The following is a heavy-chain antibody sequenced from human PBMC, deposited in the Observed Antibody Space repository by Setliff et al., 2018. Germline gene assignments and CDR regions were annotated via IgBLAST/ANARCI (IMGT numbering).Heavy chain of an antibody. CDR1: GFNFANYA. CDR3: ARVDDYIWGTFHSMDY. V-gene: IGHV3-49*04. J-gene: IGHJ4*02. D-gene: IGHD3-16*01. CDR2: IRSNSSGGTT. Sequence: PGGSLRLSCTGSGFNFANYAVSWVRQAPGKGLEWIAFIRSNSSGGTTEYAASVKDRFTFSRDDFASVAYLQMDSLKTDDTAIYYCARVDDYIWGTFHSMDYWGQGTLVTVSS.